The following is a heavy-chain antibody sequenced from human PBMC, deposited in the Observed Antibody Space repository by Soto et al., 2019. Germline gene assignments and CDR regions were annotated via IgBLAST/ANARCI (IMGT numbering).Heavy chain of an antibody. CDR2: INAADGNE. D-gene: IGHD2-2*01. J-gene: IGHJ6*02. CDR1: GYTFTSYA. Sequence: QVQLVQSGAEVKKPGASVKVTCKASGYTFTSYAIHWVRQAPGHGLEWMGFINAADGNEKYSQDFQGMVTFNRGTSASAASMELSSLISVDAAIYYCATSRTQDWADYFFGLDVWGQGTTVTVSS. V-gene: IGHV1-3*01. CDR3: ATSRTQDWADYFFGLDV.